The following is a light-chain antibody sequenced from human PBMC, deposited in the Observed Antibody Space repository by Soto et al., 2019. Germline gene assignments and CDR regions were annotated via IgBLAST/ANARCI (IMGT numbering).Light chain of an antibody. CDR2: DAS. V-gene: IGKV3-11*01. Sequence: EIVLTQSPATLSLSPGERATLSCRASQSVSSYLAWYQQKPGQAPRLLIYDASNRATGIPARFSGSGSGTDFTLTISRLEPEDFAVYFCQQYGSPPFSFGQGTKVEIK. CDR1: QSVSSY. J-gene: IGKJ2*03. CDR3: QQYGSPPFS.